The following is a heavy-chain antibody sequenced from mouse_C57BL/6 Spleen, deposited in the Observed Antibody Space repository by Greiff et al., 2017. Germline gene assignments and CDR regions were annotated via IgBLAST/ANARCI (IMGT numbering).Heavy chain of an antibody. CDR2: INPNNGGT. CDR1: GYTFTDYN. D-gene: IGHD1-1*01. Sequence: EVQLQQSGPELVKPGASVKIPCKASGYTFTDYNMDWVKQSHGKSLEWIGDINPNNGGTIYNQKFKGKATLTVDKSSSTAYMELRSLTSEDTAVYYCARKALLRYNFDYWGQGTTLTVSS. V-gene: IGHV1-18*01. CDR3: ARKALLRYNFDY. J-gene: IGHJ2*01.